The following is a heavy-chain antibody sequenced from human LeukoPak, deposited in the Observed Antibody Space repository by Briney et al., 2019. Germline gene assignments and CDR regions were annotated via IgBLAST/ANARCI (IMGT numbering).Heavy chain of an antibody. J-gene: IGHJ6*03. Sequence: GGSLRLSCAASGFTFSSYAMSWVRQAPGKGLEWVSAISGSGGSTYYADSVKGRFTISRDNSKNTLYLQMNSLRAEDTAVYYCVRGKNWGDYFYYMDVWGKGTTVIASS. V-gene: IGHV3-23*01. CDR1: GFTFSSYA. CDR2: ISGSGGST. D-gene: IGHD7-27*01. CDR3: VRGKNWGDYFYYMDV.